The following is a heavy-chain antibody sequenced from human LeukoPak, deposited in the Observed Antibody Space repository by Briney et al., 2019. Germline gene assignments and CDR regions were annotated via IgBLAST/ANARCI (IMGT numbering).Heavy chain of an antibody. V-gene: IGHV1-2*04. J-gene: IGHJ6*02. D-gene: IGHD3-22*01. CDR2: INPNSGGT. Sequence: ASVKVSCKASGYTFTGYYMHWVRQAPGQGLEWMGWINPNSGGTNYAQKFQGWVTMTRDTSISTAHMELSRLRSDDTAVYYCARAVDSSGYYRPLVYYGMDVWGQGTTVTVSS. CDR1: GYTFTGYY. CDR3: ARAVDSSGYYRPLVYYGMDV.